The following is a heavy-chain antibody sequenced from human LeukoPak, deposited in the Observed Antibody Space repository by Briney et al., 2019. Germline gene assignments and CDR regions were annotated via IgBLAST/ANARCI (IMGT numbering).Heavy chain of an antibody. CDR3: AKDLDQQWLVRVLVY. J-gene: IGHJ4*02. Sequence: GGSLRLSCAASGFTFSSYGMHWVRQAPGKGLEWVAFIRYDGSNKYYADSVKGRFTISRDNSKNTLYLQMNSLRAEDTAVYYCAKDLDQQWLVRVLVYWGQGTLVTVSS. V-gene: IGHV3-30*02. CDR1: GFTFSSYG. D-gene: IGHD6-19*01. CDR2: IRYDGSNK.